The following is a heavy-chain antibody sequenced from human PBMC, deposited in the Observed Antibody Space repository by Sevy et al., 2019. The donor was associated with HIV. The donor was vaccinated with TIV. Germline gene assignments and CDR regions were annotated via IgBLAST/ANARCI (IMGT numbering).Heavy chain of an antibody. CDR3: AADPDYGGNPGAFDI. V-gene: IGHV1-58*01. Sequence: ASVKVSCKASGFTFTSSAVQWVRQARGQRLEWIGWIVVGSGNTNYAQKFQERVTITRDMSTSTAYMELSSLRSEETAVYYCAADPDYGGNPGAFDIWGQGTMVTVSS. CDR2: IVVGSGNT. J-gene: IGHJ3*02. D-gene: IGHD4-17*01. CDR1: GFTFTSSA.